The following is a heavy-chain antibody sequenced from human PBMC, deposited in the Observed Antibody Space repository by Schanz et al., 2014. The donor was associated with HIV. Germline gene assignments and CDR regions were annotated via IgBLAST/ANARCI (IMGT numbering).Heavy chain of an antibody. D-gene: IGHD6-6*01. Sequence: QVQLVESGGGVVQPGRSLRLSCAASGFTFSSHGMHWVRQAPGKGLEWVAVIWYDGTDKYYAGSVKGRFTISRDNSRKTLYLQMNSLRAEDTALYYCATTLYPYTSSSDYYCGMDVWGQGTTVTVSS. J-gene: IGHJ6*02. CDR3: ATTLYPYTSSSDYYCGMDV. CDR2: IWYDGTDK. V-gene: IGHV3-33*01. CDR1: GFTFSSHG.